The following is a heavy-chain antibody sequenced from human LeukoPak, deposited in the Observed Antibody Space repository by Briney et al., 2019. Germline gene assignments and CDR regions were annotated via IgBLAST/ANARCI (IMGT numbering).Heavy chain of an antibody. CDR2: LKYNGVT. J-gene: IGHJ6*03. Sequence: GGSLRLSCEASGFSVSNIYMSWVRQAPGKGLEWVALLKYNGVTYYADSLKGRFTISRDNSKNTLSLQMNSLRGDDTAVYYCARSRWNPYYYYIDVWGKGTTVTVSS. CDR1: GFSVSNIY. V-gene: IGHV3-53*01. D-gene: IGHD6-13*01. CDR3: ARSRWNPYYYYIDV.